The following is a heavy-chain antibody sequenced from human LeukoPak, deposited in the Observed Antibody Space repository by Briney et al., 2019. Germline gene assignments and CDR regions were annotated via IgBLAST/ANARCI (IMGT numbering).Heavy chain of an antibody. J-gene: IGHJ4*02. CDR3: VKTAGRDGLAPPY. D-gene: IGHD6-13*01. CDR1: GGSISSSYYY. CDR2: IYHSGIT. V-gene: IGHV4-39*07. Sequence: SETLSLTCTVSGGSISSSYYYWGWIRQPPGKGLEWIGSIYHSGITNYNPSLKSRVTISIDTSKNQFSLKLNSVTAADTAVYYCVKTAGRDGLAPPYRGQGTLVTVSS.